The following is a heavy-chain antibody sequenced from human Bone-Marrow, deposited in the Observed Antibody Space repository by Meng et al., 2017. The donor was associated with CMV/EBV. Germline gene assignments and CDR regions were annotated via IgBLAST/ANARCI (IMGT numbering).Heavy chain of an antibody. Sequence: GGSLRLSCAASGFTFDDYAMHWVRQAPGKGLEWVSGISWNSGSIGYADSVKGRFTISRDNAKNSLYLQMNSLRAEDMALYYCAKGLRDDWGQGTLVTVSS. J-gene: IGHJ4*02. CDR3: AKGLRDD. V-gene: IGHV3-9*03. CDR1: GFTFDDYA. CDR2: ISWNSGSI.